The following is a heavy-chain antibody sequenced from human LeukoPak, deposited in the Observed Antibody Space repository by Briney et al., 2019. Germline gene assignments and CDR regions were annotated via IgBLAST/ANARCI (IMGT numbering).Heavy chain of an antibody. CDR1: GFTFSSYG. J-gene: IGHJ6*04. CDR2: ISYDGNNK. Sequence: PGGSLRLSRAASGFTFSSYGMHWVRQAPGKGLEWVAVISYDGNNKYYADSVKGRFTISRDNAKNSLYLQMNSLRAEDTAVYYCAELGITMIGGVWGKGTTVTISS. CDR3: AELGITMIGGV. D-gene: IGHD3-10*02. V-gene: IGHV3-30*18.